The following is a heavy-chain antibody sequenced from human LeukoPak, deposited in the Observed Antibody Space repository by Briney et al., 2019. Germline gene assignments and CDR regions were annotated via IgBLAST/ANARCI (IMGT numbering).Heavy chain of an antibody. J-gene: IGHJ4*02. Sequence: SETLSLTCTVQGGSLSGAYWAWIRQSPGKGLEWIGEINQSGGTNYTPSFKSRVTMSADTPKNQLSLSLTSVTAADTALYYCARGPVRLARPYDYWGQGTPVTVSS. V-gene: IGHV4-34*01. CDR1: GGSLSGAY. CDR3: ARGPVRLARPYDY. CDR2: INQSGGT. D-gene: IGHD3-9*01.